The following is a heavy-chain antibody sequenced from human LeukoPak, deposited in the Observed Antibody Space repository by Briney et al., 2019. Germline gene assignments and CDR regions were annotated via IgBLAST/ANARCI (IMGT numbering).Heavy chain of an antibody. D-gene: IGHD6-13*01. CDR1: GYTFTGYY. CDR2: INPNSGGT. CDR3: ARVTHSSSWFFDY. J-gene: IGHJ4*02. V-gene: IGHV1-2*02. Sequence: ASVTVSCKASGYTFTGYYMHWVRQAPGQGLEWMGWINPNSGGTNYAQKFQGRVTMTRDTSISTAYMELSRLRSDDTAVYYCARVTHSSSWFFDYWGQGTLVTVSS.